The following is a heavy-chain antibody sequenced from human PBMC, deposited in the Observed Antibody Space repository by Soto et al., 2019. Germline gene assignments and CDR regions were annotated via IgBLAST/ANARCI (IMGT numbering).Heavy chain of an antibody. CDR3: ARTPDI. Sequence: SETLSLTCVVSGGSLSSYYWSWIRQPPGKGLEWIGYIYYSGSTNYNPSLKSRVTISVDTSKNQFSLKLSSVTAADTAVYYCARTPDIWGQGTMVTVSS. V-gene: IGHV4-59*12. CDR1: GGSLSSYY. CDR2: IYYSGST. J-gene: IGHJ3*02.